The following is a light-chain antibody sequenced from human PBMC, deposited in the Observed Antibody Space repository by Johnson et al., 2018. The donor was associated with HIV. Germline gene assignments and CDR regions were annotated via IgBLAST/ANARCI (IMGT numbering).Light chain of an antibody. J-gene: IGLJ1*01. CDR3: GTWDSGLGAYV. CDR1: SSDMGNYA. CDR2: DNN. Sequence: HSVLTQPPSVSAAPGQKVTISCSGSSSDMGNYAVSWYQQLPGTAPKLLIYDNNKRPSGIPDRFSGSQSGTSATLGITGLQTGDEADYYCGTWDSGLGAYVFGAGTKVTVL. V-gene: IGLV1-51*01.